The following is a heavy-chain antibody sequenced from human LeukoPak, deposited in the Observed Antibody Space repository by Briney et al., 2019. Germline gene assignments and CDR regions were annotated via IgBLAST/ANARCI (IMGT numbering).Heavy chain of an antibody. CDR3: ARRGYSGTWFGY. J-gene: IGHJ4*02. CDR1: GFTFSTYW. CDR2: IKQDGGEI. V-gene: IGHV3-7*01. D-gene: IGHD6-13*01. Sequence: GGSLRLSCTASGFTFSTYWMSWVRRAPGKGLEWVANIKQDGGEIYYVDSVKGRFTISRDNARNSLYLQMNSLRVEDTAVYYCARRGYSGTWFGYWGQGILVTVSS.